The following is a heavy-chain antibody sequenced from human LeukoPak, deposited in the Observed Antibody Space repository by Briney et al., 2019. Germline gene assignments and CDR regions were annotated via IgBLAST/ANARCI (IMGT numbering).Heavy chain of an antibody. CDR3: AREDSGYSPYFDY. V-gene: IGHV3-30-3*01. CDR1: GFSFTNYA. CDR2: ISYDGSNK. J-gene: IGHJ4*02. D-gene: IGHD3-22*01. Sequence: GGSLRLSCTGSGFSFTNYAMHWVRQAPGKGLEWVAVISYDGSNKYYADSVKGRFTISRDNSKNTLYLQMNSLRAEDTAVYYCAREDSGYSPYFDYWGQGTLVTVSS.